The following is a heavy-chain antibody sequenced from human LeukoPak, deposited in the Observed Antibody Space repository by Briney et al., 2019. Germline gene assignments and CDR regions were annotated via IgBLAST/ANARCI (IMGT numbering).Heavy chain of an antibody. V-gene: IGHV3-21*01. CDR1: GFAFSTYS. CDR2: ISSGSTYI. Sequence: GGSLRLSCAASGFAFSTYSMNWVRDAPGQGLEWVPSISSGSTYIYYADLVKGRFTISRDNAKNSLFLQMNSLRADDTAVYYCATDQGSSWRTGLDNWGQGTLVTVSS. D-gene: IGHD6-13*01. CDR3: ATDQGSSWRTGLDN. J-gene: IGHJ4*02.